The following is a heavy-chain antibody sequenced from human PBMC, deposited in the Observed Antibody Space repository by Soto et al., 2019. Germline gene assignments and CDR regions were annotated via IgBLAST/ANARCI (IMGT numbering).Heavy chain of an antibody. V-gene: IGHV4-31*03. Sequence: SETLSLTCTVSGGSISSGGYYWSWIRQHPGKGLEWIGYIYYSGSTYYNPSLKSRVTISVDTSKNQFSLKLSSVTAADTAVYYCARASPRGVYCSGGSCYTGFSYWGQGTLVTVSS. CDR1: GGSISSGGYY. D-gene: IGHD2-15*01. CDR3: ARASPRGVYCSGGSCYTGFSY. J-gene: IGHJ4*02. CDR2: IYYSGST.